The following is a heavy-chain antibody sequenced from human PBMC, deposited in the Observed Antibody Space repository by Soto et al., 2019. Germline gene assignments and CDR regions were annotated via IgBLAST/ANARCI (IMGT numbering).Heavy chain of an antibody. CDR2: IDTTGSTT. Sequence: EVQLVESGGGLFEPGGSLRLSCAASEFTFSTYWMHWVRQAPGKGLVWVARIDTTGSTTTYAGSVQGRFTISRDNAKNTLYLQMHSVRDEDTAVYYCASVSAAQYYYGMDAWGQGTTVTVSS. CDR1: EFTFSTYW. J-gene: IGHJ6*02. CDR3: ASVSAAQYYYGMDA. V-gene: IGHV3-74*01. D-gene: IGHD4-4*01.